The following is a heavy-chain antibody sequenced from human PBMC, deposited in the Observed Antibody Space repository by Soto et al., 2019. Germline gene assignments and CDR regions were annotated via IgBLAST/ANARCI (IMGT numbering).Heavy chain of an antibody. J-gene: IGHJ4*02. V-gene: IGHV4-30-2*01. D-gene: IGHD2-2*02. Sequence: PSETLSLTCAVSGGSISSGGYSWSWIRQPPGKGLEWIGYIYHSGSTYYNPSLKSRVTISVDRSKNQFSLKLSSVTAADTAVYYCARALLGYCSSTSCYTPLFDYWGQGTLVTVSS. CDR3: ARALLGYCSSTSCYTPLFDY. CDR1: GGSISSGGYS. CDR2: IYHSGST.